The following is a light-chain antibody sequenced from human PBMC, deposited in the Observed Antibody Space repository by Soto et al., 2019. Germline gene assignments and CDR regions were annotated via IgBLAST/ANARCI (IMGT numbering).Light chain of an antibody. CDR1: RSNIGSNT. CDR2: SDN. V-gene: IGLV1-44*01. Sequence: QSVVTPPASASGIPVPRVSIACSGSRSNIGSNTVSWYQQLPGTAPKLLIYSDNQRPSGVTDRFSGSKSGTSASLAFSGLQSEDESDYYCAAWHDRLNGVVFCGGTKVTVL. CDR3: AAWHDRLNGVV. J-gene: IGLJ2*01.